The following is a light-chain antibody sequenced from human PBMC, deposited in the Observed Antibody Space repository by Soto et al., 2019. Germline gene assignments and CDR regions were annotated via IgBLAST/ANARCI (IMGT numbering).Light chain of an antibody. Sequence: EIVLTQSPATRSVSPGERAALSCRASQSVGNNFAWYQQKPGQAPRLLIFGTSTRATGVPARFSGSGSGTEFTLTISSLQSEDFAVYYCQQYGDWPLTFGGGAKVEIE. V-gene: IGKV3-15*01. J-gene: IGKJ4*01. CDR1: QSVGNN. CDR2: GTS. CDR3: QQYGDWPLT.